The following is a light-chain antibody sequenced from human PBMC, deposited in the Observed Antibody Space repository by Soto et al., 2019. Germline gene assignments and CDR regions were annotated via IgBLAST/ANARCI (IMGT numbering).Light chain of an antibody. CDR3: HQYLDSPNT. V-gene: IGKV3-20*01. Sequence: EIVLTQSPDTLSLSPGERATFSCRATQSITIKYVAWYQQKAGQAPRLLIYGASTRATGIPDRFRGSGSGTDFTLSITRLEPEDFAVYYCHQYLDSPNTFGQGTNLEIK. J-gene: IGKJ2*01. CDR1: QSITIKY. CDR2: GAS.